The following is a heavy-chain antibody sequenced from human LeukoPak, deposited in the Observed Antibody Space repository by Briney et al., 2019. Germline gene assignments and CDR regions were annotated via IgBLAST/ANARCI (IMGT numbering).Heavy chain of an antibody. V-gene: IGHV3-23*01. CDR3: AKASGGSGWYDAFDI. CDR1: GFTFSSYA. CDR2: INGSGGST. D-gene: IGHD6-19*01. J-gene: IGHJ3*02. Sequence: PGGSLSLSCAASGFTFSSYAMSWDRQAPGKGLEWVSAINGSGGSTYYADSVKGRFTISRDNSKNTLYLQMNSLRAEDTAVYYCAKASGGSGWYDAFDIWGQGTMVTVSS.